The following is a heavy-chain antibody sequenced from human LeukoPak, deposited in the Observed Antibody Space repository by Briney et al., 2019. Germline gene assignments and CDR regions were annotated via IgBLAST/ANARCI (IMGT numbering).Heavy chain of an antibody. CDR2: STGGGTNT. J-gene: IGHJ6*04. V-gene: IGHV3-23*01. CDR3: AKTSGYYAYYSGMDV. CDR1: GFSFAGYA. D-gene: IGHD5-12*01. Sequence: GGSLRLSCAASGFSFAGYALTWVRRAPGQGLDWGSGSTGGGTNTYYADFVKGLLTISRENSQNTVYLQMNSLRVEDTAVYYCAKTSGYYAYYSGMDVWGKGTTVTVSS.